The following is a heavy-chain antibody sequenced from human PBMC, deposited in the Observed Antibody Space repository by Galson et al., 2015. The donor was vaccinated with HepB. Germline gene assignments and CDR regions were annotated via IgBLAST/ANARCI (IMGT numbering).Heavy chain of an antibody. CDR1: GSTFTSYD. J-gene: IGHJ4*02. CDR2: MNPNSGNT. CDR3: ARGAAKSKAASSGGIDY. D-gene: IGHD2-15*01. Sequence: SVTVSCKASGSTFTSYDINWVRQATGQGLEWMGWMNPNSGNTGYAQKFQGRVTMTRNTSISTAYMELSSLRSEDTAVYYCARGAAKSKAASSGGIDYCVPGTLVTASS. V-gene: IGHV1-8*01.